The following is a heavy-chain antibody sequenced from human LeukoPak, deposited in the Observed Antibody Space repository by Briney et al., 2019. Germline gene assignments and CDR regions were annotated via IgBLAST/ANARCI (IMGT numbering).Heavy chain of an antibody. CDR3: ARGALHVFDY. CDR1: GFTFSDYE. V-gene: IGHV3-48*03. D-gene: IGHD3-10*02. J-gene: IGHJ4*02. Sequence: PGGSLRLSCAASGFTFSDYEINWVRQAPGKGLEWVSCISTSGSTTYYADSVEGRFTISRDNAKNSLFLQMNTLTDEDTAVYYCARGALHVFDYWGQGTPVTVS. CDR2: ISTSGSTT.